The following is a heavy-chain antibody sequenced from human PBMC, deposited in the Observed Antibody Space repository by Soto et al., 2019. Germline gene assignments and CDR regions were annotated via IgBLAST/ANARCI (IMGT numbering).Heavy chain of an antibody. J-gene: IGHJ4*02. Sequence: GGSLRLSCAASGFTFSSYGMHWVRQAPGKGLEWVAVISYDGSNKYYADSVKGRFTISRDNSKNTLYLQMNSLRAEDTAVYYCAKEDHDYGDYDLPTVDYWGQGTLVTVSS. CDR2: ISYDGSNK. CDR1: GFTFSSYG. CDR3: AKEDHDYGDYDLPTVDY. V-gene: IGHV3-30*18. D-gene: IGHD4-17*01.